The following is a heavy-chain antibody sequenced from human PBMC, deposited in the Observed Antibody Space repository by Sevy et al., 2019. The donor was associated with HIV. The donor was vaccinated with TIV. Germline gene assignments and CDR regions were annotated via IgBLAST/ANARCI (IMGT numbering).Heavy chain of an antibody. D-gene: IGHD1-1*01. Sequence: GGSLRLSCAASGFTFSSYAMSWVRQAPGKGLEWVSAISGSGGSTYYADSVKGRFTLSRDNSKNSLFLQMNSLRAEDTAVYYCALERLSSNVAEYFQNWGQGTLVTVSS. CDR3: ALERLSSNVAEYFQN. V-gene: IGHV3-23*01. J-gene: IGHJ1*01. CDR2: ISGSGGST. CDR1: GFTFSSYA.